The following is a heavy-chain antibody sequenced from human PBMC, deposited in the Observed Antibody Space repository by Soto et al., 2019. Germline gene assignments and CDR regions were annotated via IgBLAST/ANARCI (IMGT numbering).Heavy chain of an antibody. Sequence: SSETLSLTCTVSGGSISSGGFYWTWIRQHPGKGLEWVGYIYYGGNTYYNPSLKSRLTISVDTSKNQFSLKLNSVTAADTAVYYCARSPGLEFWSGYVDYWGLGTLVTSPQ. CDR1: GGSISSGGFY. V-gene: IGHV4-31*03. D-gene: IGHD3-3*01. J-gene: IGHJ4*02. CDR2: IYYGGNT. CDR3: ARSPGLEFWSGYVDY.